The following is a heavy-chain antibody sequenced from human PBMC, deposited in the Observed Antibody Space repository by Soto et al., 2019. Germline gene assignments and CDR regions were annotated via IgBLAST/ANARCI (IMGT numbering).Heavy chain of an antibody. CDR1: GYTFTSYY. V-gene: IGHV1-46*03. D-gene: IGHD3-22*01. CDR2: INPSGGST. J-gene: IGHJ3*02. CDR3: ARCPVFYDSSGVDAFDI. Sequence: ASVKVSCKASGYTFTSYYMHWVRQAPGQGLEWMGIINPSGGSTSYAQKFQGRVTMTRDTSTSTVYMELSSLRSEDTAVYYCARCPVFYDSSGVDAFDIWGQGTMVTVSS.